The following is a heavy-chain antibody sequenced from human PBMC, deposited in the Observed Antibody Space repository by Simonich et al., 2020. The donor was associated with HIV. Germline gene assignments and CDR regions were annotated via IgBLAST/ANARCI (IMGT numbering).Heavy chain of an antibody. CDR1: GGSFSGNY. D-gene: IGHD5-18*01. CDR2: INHSGST. J-gene: IGHJ3*02. Sequence: QVQLQQWGAGLLKPSENLSLTCAVYGGSFSGNYWSWIRHYPGKGLEWIGEINHSGSTNYSPSLKSRVTISVDTSKHQFSLKLCSVTAADTAVYYCARRLSKLSRNQRPDAFDIWGQGTMVTVSS. V-gene: IGHV4-34*01. CDR3: ARRLSKLSRNQRPDAFDI.